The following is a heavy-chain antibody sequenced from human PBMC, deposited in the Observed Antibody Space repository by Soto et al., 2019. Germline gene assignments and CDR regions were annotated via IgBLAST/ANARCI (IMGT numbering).Heavy chain of an antibody. J-gene: IGHJ6*02. V-gene: IGHV4-39*01. CDR2: INYSGST. D-gene: IGHD1-26*01. CDR1: GGSISSSSYY. Sequence: SETLSLTCTVSGGSISSSSYYWGWIRQPPGKGLEWIGDINYSGSTYYNPSLKSRVTISVDTSKNQFSLKLSSVTAADTAVYYCATSNSGSYYYGMDVWGRGTTVTVSS. CDR3: ATSNSGSYYYGMDV.